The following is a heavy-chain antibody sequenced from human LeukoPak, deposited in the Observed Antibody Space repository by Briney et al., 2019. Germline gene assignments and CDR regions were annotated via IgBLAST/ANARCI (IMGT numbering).Heavy chain of an antibody. D-gene: IGHD1-26*01. Sequence: SGTLSLTCAVYGGSFSGYYWSWIRQPPGKGLEWIGEINHSGSTNYNPSLKSRVTISVDTSKNQFSLKLSSVTAADTAVYYCARRGGGAIRAFDVWGQGTMVTVSS. CDR3: ARRGGGAIRAFDV. J-gene: IGHJ3*01. CDR2: INHSGST. V-gene: IGHV4-34*01. CDR1: GGSFSGYY.